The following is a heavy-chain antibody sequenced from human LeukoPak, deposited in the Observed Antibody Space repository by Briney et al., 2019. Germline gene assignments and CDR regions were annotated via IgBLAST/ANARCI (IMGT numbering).Heavy chain of an antibody. V-gene: IGHV4-39*07. Sequence: ASETLSLTCAVSGGSISRGTYYWGWIRQPPGKGLQWIGSISYSGNTYSNPSLAGRVTMSVDTSKNQFSLKLTSVTAADTAVYYCARASPYYDLLTGYYPHFDYWGQGTLVTVSS. CDR3: ARASPYYDLLTGYYPHFDY. J-gene: IGHJ4*02. CDR2: ISYSGNT. D-gene: IGHD3-9*01. CDR1: GGSISRGTYY.